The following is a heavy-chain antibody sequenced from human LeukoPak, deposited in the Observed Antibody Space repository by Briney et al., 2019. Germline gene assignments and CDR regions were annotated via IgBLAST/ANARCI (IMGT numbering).Heavy chain of an antibody. CDR2: INRGGSST. J-gene: IGHJ3*02. V-gene: IGHV3-74*01. D-gene: IGHD3-16*01. Sequence: GGSLRLSCAASGFIFSSYWMHWVRQAPGKGLVWVSHINRGGSSTSYADSVKGRFTISRDNAKNTLYLQMNSLRAEDTAVYYCARWGPGAFDIWGQGTMVTVSS. CDR3: ARWGPGAFDI. CDR1: GFIFSSYW.